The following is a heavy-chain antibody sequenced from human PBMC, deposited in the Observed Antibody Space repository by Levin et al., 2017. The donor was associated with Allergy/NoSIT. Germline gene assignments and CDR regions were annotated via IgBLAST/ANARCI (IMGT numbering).Heavy chain of an antibody. CDR3: AKFSVTIFGVATNFDY. Sequence: GESLKISCAASGFTFSSYAMSWVRQAPGKGLEWVSAISGSGGSTYYADSVKGRFTISRDNSKNTLYLQMNSLRAEDTAVYYCAKFSVTIFGVATNFDYWGQGTLVTVSS. J-gene: IGHJ4*02. CDR2: ISGSGGST. D-gene: IGHD3-3*01. CDR1: GFTFSSYA. V-gene: IGHV3-23*01.